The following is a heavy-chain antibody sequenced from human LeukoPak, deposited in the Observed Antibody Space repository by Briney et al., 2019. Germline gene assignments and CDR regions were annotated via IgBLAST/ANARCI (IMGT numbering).Heavy chain of an antibody. CDR1: GFTVSSNS. CDR2: IYSDNT. J-gene: IGHJ4*02. Sequence: GGSLRLSCTVSGFTVSSNSMSWVRQAPGKGLEWVSFIYSDNTHYSDSVKGRFTISRDNSKNTLYLQMNSLRAEDTAVYYCAKGGNIVGATINYWGQGTLVTVSS. V-gene: IGHV3-53*01. CDR3: AKGGNIVGATINY. D-gene: IGHD1-26*01.